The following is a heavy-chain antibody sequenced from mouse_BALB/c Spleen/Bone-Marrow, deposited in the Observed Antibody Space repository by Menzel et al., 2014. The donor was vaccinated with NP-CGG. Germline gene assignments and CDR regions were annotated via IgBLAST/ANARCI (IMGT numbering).Heavy chain of an antibody. V-gene: IGHV5-9-2*01. J-gene: IGHJ3*01. Sequence: EVQLQESGGGLVKSGGSLKLSCAASGFSFNSYGMSWVRQTPEKRLEWVATISGGGSYTFYPDSVKGRFTISRDNAKNNLYLQLSSLRSVDTALYYCARHAYYDQTEVSFVYWGQGTLVTVSA. CDR2: ISGGGSYT. D-gene: IGHD2-4*01. CDR3: ARHAYYDQTEVSFVY. CDR1: GFSFNSYG.